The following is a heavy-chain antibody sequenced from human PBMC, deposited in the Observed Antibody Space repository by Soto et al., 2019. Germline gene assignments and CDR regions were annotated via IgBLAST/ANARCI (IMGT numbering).Heavy chain of an antibody. Sequence: QEQLVESGGGVVQPGRSLRLSCRVSGFTFINYAIHWVRQAPGKGLEWVALISGDGSNEYYADSVKGRFTISRDNSRNTLYLQMNSLRADDTAVYYCARHLSHLKSGWLDPWGQGTLVTVSS. CDR2: ISGDGSNE. D-gene: IGHD3-3*02. CDR1: GFTFINYA. J-gene: IGHJ5*02. CDR3: ARHLSHLKSGWLDP. V-gene: IGHV3-30-3*01.